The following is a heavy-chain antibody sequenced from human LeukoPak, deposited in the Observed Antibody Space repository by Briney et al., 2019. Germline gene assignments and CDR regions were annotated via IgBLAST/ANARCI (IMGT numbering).Heavy chain of an antibody. J-gene: IGHJ4*02. CDR2: ISWNSGNI. CDR1: GFTFDDYA. CDR3: AKESAVFPNAMDY. Sequence: GGSLRLSCAASGFTFDDYAMHWVRQAPGKGLEWVSGISWNSGNIGYADSVKGRFTISRDNAKNSLYLQMNSLRAEDTALYYCAKESAVFPNAMDYWGQGTLVTVSS. V-gene: IGHV3-9*01. D-gene: IGHD2-21*01.